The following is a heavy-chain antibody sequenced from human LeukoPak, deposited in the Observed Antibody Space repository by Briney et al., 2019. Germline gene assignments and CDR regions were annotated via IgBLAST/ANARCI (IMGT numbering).Heavy chain of an antibody. CDR3: ARTTVVPAAKGYYYYMDV. CDR1: GYTFTSYD. Sequence: ASVKVSCKASGYTFTSYDINWVRQATGQGLEWMGWMNPNSGNTGYAQKFQGRVTITRNTSISTAYMELSSLRSEDTAVYYCARTTVVPAAKGYYYYMDVWGKGTTVTVSS. J-gene: IGHJ6*03. CDR2: MNPNSGNT. D-gene: IGHD2-2*01. V-gene: IGHV1-8*03.